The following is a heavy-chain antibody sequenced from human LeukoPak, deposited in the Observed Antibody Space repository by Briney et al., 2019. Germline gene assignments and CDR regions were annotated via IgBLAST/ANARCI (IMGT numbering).Heavy chain of an antibody. CDR1: GGSITNNNYH. Sequence: SETLSLICTVSGGSITNNNYHWGWVRQPPGKGLEWIASIYYRGDSYYNPSLKSRLTISVDTSENRFSLKLSSVTAADTAVYYCARRARGFGESPFDYWGQGTLVTVSS. V-gene: IGHV4-39*01. D-gene: IGHD3-10*01. J-gene: IGHJ4*02. CDR3: ARRARGFGESPFDY. CDR2: IYYRGDS.